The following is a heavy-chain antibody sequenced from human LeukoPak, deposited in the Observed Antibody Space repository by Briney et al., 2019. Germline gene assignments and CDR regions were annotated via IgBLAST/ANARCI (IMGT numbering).Heavy chain of an antibody. D-gene: IGHD5-12*01. V-gene: IGHV1-46*01. CDR1: GYTFINYY. Sequence: ASVKVSCKASGYTFINYYIHWVRQAPGPGLEWMGVINSSGGYTNYAQKFQGRVSMTRDTSTTTVYLELSSLNSDDTAVYYCARSGAGNEPFDYWGQGTLVTVSS. J-gene: IGHJ4*02. CDR3: ARSGAGNEPFDY. CDR2: INSSGGYT.